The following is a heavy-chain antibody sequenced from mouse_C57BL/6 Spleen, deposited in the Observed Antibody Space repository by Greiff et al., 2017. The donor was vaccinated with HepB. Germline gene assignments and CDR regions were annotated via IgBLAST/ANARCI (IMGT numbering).Heavy chain of an antibody. J-gene: IGHJ2*01. CDR1: GYTFTSYW. CDR3: ARPGSRYYFDY. Sequence: QVQLQQPGAELVKPGASVKLSCKASGYTFTSYWMHWVKQRPGQGLEWIGMIHPNSGSTNYNEKFKSKATLTVDKSSSTAYMQLSSLTSEDSAVYYWARPGSRYYFDYWGQGTTLTVSS. V-gene: IGHV1-64*01. D-gene: IGHD1-1*01. CDR2: IHPNSGST.